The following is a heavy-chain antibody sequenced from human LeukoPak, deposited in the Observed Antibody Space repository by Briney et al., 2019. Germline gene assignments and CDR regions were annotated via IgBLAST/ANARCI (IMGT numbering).Heavy chain of an antibody. V-gene: IGHV1-2*02. CDR2: INPNSGGT. D-gene: IGHD3-10*01. J-gene: IGHJ4*02. CDR1: GYTFTGYY. CDR3: ASNIWFRKSHVYYFDY. Sequence: ASVKVSCKASGYTFTGYYMHWARQAPGQGLEWMGWINPNSGGTNYAQKFQGRVTMTRDTSISTAYMELSRLRSDDTAVYYCASNIWFRKSHVYYFDYWGQGTPVTVSP.